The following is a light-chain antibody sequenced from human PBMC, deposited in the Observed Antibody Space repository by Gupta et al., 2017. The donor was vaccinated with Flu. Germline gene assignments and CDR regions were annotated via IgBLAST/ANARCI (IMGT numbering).Light chain of an antibody. CDR3: CSYAGRYTWV. CDR1: SSDVGLYEY. CDR2: DVS. J-gene: IGLJ2*01. Sequence: QSVLTQPRSVSGYPGQSVTISCTGSSSDVGLYEYVSWYQHHPGKSPSLIIYDVSRRPSGVPDRFSASKSGNTASLTISGLQAEDEADYHGCSYAGRYTWVFGGGTNVTVL. V-gene: IGLV2-11*01.